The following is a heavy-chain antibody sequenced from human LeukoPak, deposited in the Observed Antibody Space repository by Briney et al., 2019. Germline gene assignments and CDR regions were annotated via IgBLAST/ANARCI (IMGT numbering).Heavy chain of an antibody. D-gene: IGHD2-15*01. CDR2: IYYSGST. CDR3: ARLDIVVVVAATPEGDYYGMDV. J-gene: IGHJ6*02. V-gene: IGHV4-30-4*08. CDR1: GFTVSSNY. Sequence: LRLSCAASGFTVSSNYMSWIRQPPGKGLEWIGYIYYSGSTYYNPSLKSRVTISVDTSKNQFSLKLSSVTAADTAVYYCARLDIVVVVAATPEGDYYGMDVWGQGTLVTVSS.